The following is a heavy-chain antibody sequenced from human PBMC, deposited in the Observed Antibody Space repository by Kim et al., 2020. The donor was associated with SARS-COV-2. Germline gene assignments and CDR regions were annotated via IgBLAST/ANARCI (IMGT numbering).Heavy chain of an antibody. J-gene: IGHJ6*02. CDR2: ISGSGGST. Sequence: GGSLRLSCAASGFTFSSYAMSWVRQAPGKGLEWVSAISGSGGSTYYADSVKGRFTISRDNSKNTLYLQMNSLRAEDTAVYYCAKVARAAGRRLWASMDVWGQGTTVTVSS. CDR3: AKVARAAGRRLWASMDV. V-gene: IGHV3-23*01. D-gene: IGHD6-13*01. CDR1: GFTFSSYA.